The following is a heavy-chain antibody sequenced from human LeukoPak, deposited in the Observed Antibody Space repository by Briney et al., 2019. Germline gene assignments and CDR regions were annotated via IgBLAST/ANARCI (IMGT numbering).Heavy chain of an antibody. J-gene: IGHJ3*02. V-gene: IGHV4-4*02. D-gene: IGHD6-13*01. CDR3: ARDRSSSWSRRAFDI. Sequence: SGTLSLTCAVSGGSISSSNWWSWVRQPPGKGLEWIGEIYHSGSTNYNPSLKSRVTISVDKSKNQFSLKLSSVTAADTAVYYCARDRSSSWSRRAFDIWGQGTMVTVSS. CDR2: IYHSGST. CDR1: GGSISSSNW.